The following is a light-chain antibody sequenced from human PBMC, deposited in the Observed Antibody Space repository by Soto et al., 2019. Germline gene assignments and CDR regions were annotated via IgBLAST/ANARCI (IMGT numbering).Light chain of an antibody. CDR2: GAS. V-gene: IGKV3-20*01. CDR1: QSVSSSH. CDR3: QQYGSSPWT. Sequence: EIVLTQSPGTLSLSPGERATLSCRASQSVSSSHLAWYQQKQGQAPRLLIYGASSRATGIPDRFSGSGSGTDFTLTFSRLEPDDFAVYYWQQYGSSPWTFGQGTKVEIK. J-gene: IGKJ1*01.